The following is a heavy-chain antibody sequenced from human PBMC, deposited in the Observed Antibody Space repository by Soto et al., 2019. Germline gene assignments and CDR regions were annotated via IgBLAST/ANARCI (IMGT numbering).Heavy chain of an antibody. J-gene: IGHJ6*02. CDR3: GKGRSYYYGVDV. Sequence: EVHLLESGGALVQPGGSLRLSCAASGLTFSTCAMGWVRQAPGKGLEWVSDIIDSGASTYYADAVKGRFTISRDNSNSTLFLQMNSLRAEDTAVYYCGKGRSYYYGVDVWGQGTTVTVSS. CDR2: IIDSGAST. CDR1: GLTFSTCA. V-gene: IGHV3-23*01.